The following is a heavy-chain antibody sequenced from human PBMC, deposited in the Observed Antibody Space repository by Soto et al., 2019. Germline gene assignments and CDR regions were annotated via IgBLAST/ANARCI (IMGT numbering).Heavy chain of an antibody. CDR3: TGPLYYYDSSALRSGDQFDY. CDR1: GFTFSGSA. J-gene: IGHJ4*02. Sequence: GGSLRLSCAASGFTFSGSAMHWVRQASGKGLEWVGRIRSKANSYATAYAASVKGRFTISRDDSKNTAYLQMNSLKTEDTAVYYRTGPLYYYDSSALRSGDQFDYWGQGTLVTVSS. V-gene: IGHV3-73*01. CDR2: IRSKANSYAT. D-gene: IGHD3-22*01.